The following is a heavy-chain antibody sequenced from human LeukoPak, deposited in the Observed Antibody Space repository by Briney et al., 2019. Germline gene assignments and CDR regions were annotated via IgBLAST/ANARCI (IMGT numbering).Heavy chain of an antibody. D-gene: IGHD3-16*01. CDR3: ARVIKGGLFDP. J-gene: IGHJ5*02. Sequence: SETLSLTCAVYGGSFSGYYWSWIRQPPGKGLEWIGEINHSGSTNYNPPLKSRVTISVDTSKNQFSLKLSSVTAADTAVYYCARVIKGGLFDPWGQGTLVTVSS. V-gene: IGHV4-34*01. CDR1: GGSFSGYY. CDR2: INHSGST.